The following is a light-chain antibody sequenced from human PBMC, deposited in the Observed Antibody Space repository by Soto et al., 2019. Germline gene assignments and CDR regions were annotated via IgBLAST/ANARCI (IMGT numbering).Light chain of an antibody. CDR3: QQYGSSLYT. Sequence: EVVLTQSPGTLSLSPGERATLSCRASQSVSSSYLAWYQQKPGQAPRLLIYGVSSRAPGIPDRFSGGGSGTDFTLTISRLEPKDFAVYYCQQYGSSLYTFGQGTKLEIK. J-gene: IGKJ2*01. CDR1: QSVSSSY. V-gene: IGKV3-20*01. CDR2: GVS.